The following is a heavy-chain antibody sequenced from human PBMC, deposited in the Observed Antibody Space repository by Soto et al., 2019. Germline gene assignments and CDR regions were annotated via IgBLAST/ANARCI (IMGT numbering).Heavy chain of an antibody. D-gene: IGHD3-22*01. J-gene: IGHJ4*02. CDR3: AREGAVPDYYDSSGYYPFDY. V-gene: IGHV3-48*02. CDR2: ISSSSSTI. Sequence: GGSLRLSCAASGFTFSSYSMNWVRQAPGKGLEWVSYISSSSSTIYYADSVKGRFTISRDNAENSLYLQMNSLRDEDTAVYYCAREGAVPDYYDSSGYYPFDYWGQGTMVTVSS. CDR1: GFTFSSYS.